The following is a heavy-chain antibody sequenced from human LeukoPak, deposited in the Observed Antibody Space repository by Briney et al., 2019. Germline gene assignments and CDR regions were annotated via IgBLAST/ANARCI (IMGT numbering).Heavy chain of an antibody. CDR3: ARHFRYYDSSGPAENDAFDI. CDR2: IYYSGST. D-gene: IGHD3-22*01. Sequence: SETLSLTCTVSGGSISSYYWSWIRQPPGKGLEWIGYIYYSGSTNYNPSLKSRVTISVDTSKNQFSLKLSSVTAADTAVYYCARHFRYYDSSGPAENDAFDIWAKGQWSPSLQ. CDR1: GGSISSYY. J-gene: IGHJ3*02. V-gene: IGHV4-59*08.